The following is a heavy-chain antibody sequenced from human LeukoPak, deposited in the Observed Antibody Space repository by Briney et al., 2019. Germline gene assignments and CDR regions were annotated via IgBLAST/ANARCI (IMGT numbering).Heavy chain of an antibody. Sequence: ASVKVSCKASGYTFTSYGISWVRQAPGQGLEWMGWISAYNGNTNYAQKLQGRVTMTTDTSTSTAYMELRSLRSDDTAVYYCARVPGIAVAGTLGYWGQGTLVTVSS. CDR2: ISAYNGNT. J-gene: IGHJ4*02. CDR1: GYTFTSYG. CDR3: ARVPGIAVAGTLGY. V-gene: IGHV1-18*01. D-gene: IGHD6-19*01.